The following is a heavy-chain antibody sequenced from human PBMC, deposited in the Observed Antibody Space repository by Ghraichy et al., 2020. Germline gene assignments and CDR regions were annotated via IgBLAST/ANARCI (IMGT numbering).Heavy chain of an antibody. Sequence: GGSLRLSCAASGFTFDDYAMHWVRQAPGKGLEWVSGISWNSGSIGYADSVKGRFTISRDNSKNSLYLQMNSLRAEDTALYYCAKDRGYHGGNVDGYWCQGTLVTVSS. V-gene: IGHV3-9*01. CDR1: GFTFDDYA. D-gene: IGHD4-23*01. J-gene: IGHJ4*02. CDR3: AKDRGYHGGNVDGY. CDR2: ISWNSGSI.